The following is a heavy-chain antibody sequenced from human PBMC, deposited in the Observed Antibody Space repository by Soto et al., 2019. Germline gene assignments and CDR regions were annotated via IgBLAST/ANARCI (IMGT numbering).Heavy chain of an antibody. Sequence: QTGSVACAISGDSVSSRSAACNWIRQAPSRGLEWLGRTYYRSKWYNEYAVSVKSRITINPDTSKNQFSLQLNSVTPEDTAVYYCARTQSVFDYWGQGTLVTVYS. V-gene: IGHV6-1*01. J-gene: IGHJ4*02. CDR3: ARTQSVFDY. CDR2: TYYRSKWYN. CDR1: GDSVSSRSAA.